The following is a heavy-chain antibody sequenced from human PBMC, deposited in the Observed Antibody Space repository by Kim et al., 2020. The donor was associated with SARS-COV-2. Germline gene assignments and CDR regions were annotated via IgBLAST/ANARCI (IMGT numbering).Heavy chain of an antibody. CDR3: VRGGRRF. Sequence: GGSLRLSCVAYGFTFSSYSMNWVRQAPGRGLEWVSSISSGSDYIYYRDSVKGRFIISRDNAKNSLYLQMNSLRVEDTAVYYCVRGGRRFWGQGTLVTVSS. CDR1: GFTFSSYS. CDR2: ISSGSDYI. V-gene: IGHV3-21*01. J-gene: IGHJ4*02. D-gene: IGHD2-15*01.